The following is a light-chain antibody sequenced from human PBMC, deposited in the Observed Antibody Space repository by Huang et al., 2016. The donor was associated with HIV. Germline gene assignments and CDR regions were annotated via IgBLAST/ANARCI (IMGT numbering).Light chain of an antibody. CDR1: HSLLHSDGKTY. J-gene: IGKJ2*02. CDR3: IQSTHLRT. V-gene: IGKV2-29*02. Sequence: IVMTQTPLSLSVTPGQPATISCKSNHSLLHSDGKTYLYWYLQRPGQSPQLLIYDVSSRFSGVPDRFRGRGAGTDFTLKVSRVEAGDVGIYYCIQSTHLRTFGQGTKLEIK. CDR2: DVS.